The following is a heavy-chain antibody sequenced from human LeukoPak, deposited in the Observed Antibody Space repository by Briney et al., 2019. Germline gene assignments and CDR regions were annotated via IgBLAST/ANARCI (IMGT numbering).Heavy chain of an antibody. D-gene: IGHD5-24*01. Sequence: GGSLRLSCAASGFSFSDAWMNWVRQAPGKGLEWVGHIKSKVDGGTPDYVAPVKGRFTISRDDPKSIAYLQMNSLRTEDTAVYYCSRDSYGYRPHSGFDVWGQGTTVIVSS. CDR3: SRDSYGYRPHSGFDV. CDR2: IKSKVDGGTP. CDR1: GFSFSDAW. V-gene: IGHV3-15*07. J-gene: IGHJ6*02.